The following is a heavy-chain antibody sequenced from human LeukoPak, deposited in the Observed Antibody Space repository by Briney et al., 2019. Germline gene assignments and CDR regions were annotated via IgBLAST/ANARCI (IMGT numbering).Heavy chain of an antibody. J-gene: IGHJ4*02. Sequence: GGSLRLSCAASGFTVSSNYMNWVRQAPGKGLEWVSVIYGGGNIYYADSVKGRFTISRDNSKNTLYLQVNSLRAEDTAVYYCARGAGYNYPYYFDYWGQGTLVTVSS. CDR3: ARGAGYNYPYYFDY. D-gene: IGHD5-24*01. CDR1: GFTVSSNY. V-gene: IGHV3-53*01. CDR2: IYGGGNI.